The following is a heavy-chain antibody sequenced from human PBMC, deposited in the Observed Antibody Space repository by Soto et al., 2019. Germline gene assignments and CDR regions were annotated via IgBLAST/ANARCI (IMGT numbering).Heavy chain of an antibody. D-gene: IGHD3-16*02. CDR2: ISWNGGSI. J-gene: IGHJ3*02. Sequence: PGGSLRLSCAASGFTFDSYAMNWVRQAPGKGLEWVSGISWNGGSIGYADSVKGRFTISRDNAKNSLYLQMNSLRAEDTALYYCAKDKITFGGVIADAFDIWGQGTMVTVSS. V-gene: IGHV3-9*01. CDR1: GFTFDSYA. CDR3: AKDKITFGGVIADAFDI.